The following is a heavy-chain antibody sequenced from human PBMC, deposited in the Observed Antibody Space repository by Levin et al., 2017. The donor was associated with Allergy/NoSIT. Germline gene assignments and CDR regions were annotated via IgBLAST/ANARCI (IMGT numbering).Heavy chain of an antibody. V-gene: IGHV5-51*01. D-gene: IGHD3-3*01. CDR2: IYPGDSDT. CDR3: ARTKYYDFWSGNNWFDP. J-gene: IGHJ5*02. Sequence: SCKGSGYSFANYWIAWVRQMSGRRLEWMGIIYPGDSDTRYSPSFQGQVTISADKSISTAYLQWSSLKASDSAMYYCARTKYYDFWSGNNWFDPWGQGTLVTVSS. CDR1: GYSFANYW.